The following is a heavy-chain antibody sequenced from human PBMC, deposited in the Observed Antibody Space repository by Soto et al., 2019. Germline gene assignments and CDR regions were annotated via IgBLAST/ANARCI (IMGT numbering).Heavy chain of an antibody. Sequence: SETLYLTCAVYGGSFSGYYWSWIRQPPGKGLEWIGEINHSGSTNYNPSLKSRVTISVDTSKNQFSLKLSSVTAADMAVYYCAGLDITMVRGVTEYYYGMDVWGQGTTVT. CDR1: GGSFSGYY. CDR2: INHSGST. D-gene: IGHD3-10*01. V-gene: IGHV4-34*01. J-gene: IGHJ6*02. CDR3: AGLDITMVRGVTEYYYGMDV.